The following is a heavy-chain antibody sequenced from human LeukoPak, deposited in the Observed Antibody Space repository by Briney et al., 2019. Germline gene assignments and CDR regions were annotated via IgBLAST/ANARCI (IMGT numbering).Heavy chain of an antibody. CDR1: GGSFSGYY. Sequence: SETLSLTCAVYGGSFSGYYWSWIRQPPGKGLEWIGEINHSGSTNYNPSLKSRVTISVDTSKNQFSLKLSSVTAADTAVYYCARDSPPYYYDSSGLDYWGQGTLVTVPS. CDR2: INHSGST. V-gene: IGHV4-34*01. J-gene: IGHJ4*02. CDR3: ARDSPPYYYDSSGLDY. D-gene: IGHD3-22*01.